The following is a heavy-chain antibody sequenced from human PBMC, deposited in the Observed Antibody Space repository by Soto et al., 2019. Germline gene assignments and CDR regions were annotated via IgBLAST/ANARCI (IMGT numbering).Heavy chain of an antibody. CDR2: ISSSSSTL. J-gene: IGHJ6*02. CDR3: ARDPGYSYAYRPGYYYYGMDV. CDR1: GFTFSSYN. Sequence: EVQLVESGGGLVQPGGSLRLSCAASGFTFSSYNMNWVRQAPGKGLEWVSYISSSSSTLYYADSVKGRFTISRDNAKNSLYLQMNSLRAEDTAVYYCARDPGYSYAYRPGYYYYGMDVWGQGTTVTVSS. D-gene: IGHD5-18*01. V-gene: IGHV3-48*01.